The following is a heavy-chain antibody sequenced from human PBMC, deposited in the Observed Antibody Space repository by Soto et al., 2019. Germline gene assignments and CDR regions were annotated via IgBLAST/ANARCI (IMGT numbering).Heavy chain of an antibody. CDR3: SRAAGQMIGGGN. V-gene: IGHV3-74*01. D-gene: IGHD2-21*01. J-gene: IGHJ4*02. Sequence: EVQLVESGGGLVQPGGSLRLSCAASGFTFSSYWMHWVRQAPGKGLVWVARIKGDGSSSSYADSVKGRFTISRDNAKNTLYLQMNSLSAEDTALYYCSRAAGQMIGGGNWGQGTLVTVSS. CDR1: GFTFSSYW. CDR2: IKGDGSSS.